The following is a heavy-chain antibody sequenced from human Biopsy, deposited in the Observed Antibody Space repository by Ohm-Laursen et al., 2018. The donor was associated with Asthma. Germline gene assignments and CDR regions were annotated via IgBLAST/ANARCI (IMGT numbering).Heavy chain of an antibody. Sequence: GTLSLTCSVYGGSISSFYWSWIRQSPEKGLEWMGYVYWTGSTNYNPSLKSRITMSVDTSKNRMFLELTSVTAADTAVYYCARAQDYYDSRGYYRSFDYWGQGTLVTVSS. V-gene: IGHV4-59*12. J-gene: IGHJ4*02. CDR2: VYWTGST. D-gene: IGHD3-22*01. CDR3: ARAQDYYDSRGYYRSFDY. CDR1: GGSISSFY.